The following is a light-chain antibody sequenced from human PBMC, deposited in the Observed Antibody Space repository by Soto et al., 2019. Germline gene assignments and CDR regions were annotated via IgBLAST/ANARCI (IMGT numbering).Light chain of an antibody. V-gene: IGKV3-11*01. CDR3: LQRSNWTPIT. CDR1: QSVSSY. Sequence: RGKVATGNCRDSQSVSSYLAWYQQKPGQAPRLLIYDASNKATAIPARFMRCRHGSYFALPIDNLEPEDFAIDNCLQRSNWTPITFGHGTRLEIK. CDR2: DAS. J-gene: IGKJ5*01.